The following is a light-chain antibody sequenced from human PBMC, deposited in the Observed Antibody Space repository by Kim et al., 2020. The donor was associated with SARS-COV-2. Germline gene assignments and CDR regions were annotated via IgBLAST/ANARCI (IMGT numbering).Light chain of an antibody. V-gene: IGKV3-11*01. CDR1: QSLSSY. CDR2: DAY. CDR3: QQRRNWLWT. J-gene: IGKJ1*01. Sequence: SSPGQTAPLSCRASQSLSSYVAWYQQKPGQAPMLLISDAYYRATGIPARFSGSGSGTDFTLTISSLEPEDFAVYSCQQRRNWLWTFGQGTKVDIK.